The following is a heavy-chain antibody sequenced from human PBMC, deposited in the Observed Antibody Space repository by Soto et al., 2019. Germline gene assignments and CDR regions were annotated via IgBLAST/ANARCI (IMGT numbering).Heavy chain of an antibody. Sequence: PSETLSLTCTVSGGSISSGGYYWSWIRQHPGKGLEWIGYIYYSGSTYYNPSLKSRVTISVDTSKNQFSLKLSSVTAADTAVYYCARGGGRFYYYYCGMDVWGQGTTVTVSS. CDR3: ARGGGRFYYYYCGMDV. CDR2: IYYSGST. V-gene: IGHV4-31*03. J-gene: IGHJ6*02. CDR1: GGSISSGGYY.